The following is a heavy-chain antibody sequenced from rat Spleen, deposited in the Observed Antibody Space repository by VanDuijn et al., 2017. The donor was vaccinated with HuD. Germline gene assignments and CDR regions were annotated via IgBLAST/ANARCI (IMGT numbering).Heavy chain of an antibody. CDR1: GFSLTSYT. V-gene: IGHV2-77*01. D-gene: IGHD1-2*01. J-gene: IGHJ2*01. CDR2: IWGDGST. Sequence: QVQLKESGPGLVQPSQTLSLTCTVSGFSLTSYTVSWVRQAPEKGLEWMGIIWGDGSTNYNSALKSRLSISRDTSKSQVFLKMNSLQTDDTAVYYCAVSTIALWGQGVMVTVSS. CDR3: AVSTIAL.